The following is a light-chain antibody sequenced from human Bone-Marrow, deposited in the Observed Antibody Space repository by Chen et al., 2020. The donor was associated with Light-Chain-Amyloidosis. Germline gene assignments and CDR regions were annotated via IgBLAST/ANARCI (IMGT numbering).Light chain of an antibody. CDR2: ADD. CDR1: SGSIATNY. CDR3: QSYQGSSQGV. Sequence: NFMLTQPHSVSESPGKTVIISCTRSSGSIATNYVQWYQQRPGSSPTTVIYADDQRPSGVPDRFSGAIDRSSNSASLTIAGLKTEDEGDYDCQSYQGSSQGVFGGGTKLTVL. V-gene: IGLV6-57*01. J-gene: IGLJ3*02.